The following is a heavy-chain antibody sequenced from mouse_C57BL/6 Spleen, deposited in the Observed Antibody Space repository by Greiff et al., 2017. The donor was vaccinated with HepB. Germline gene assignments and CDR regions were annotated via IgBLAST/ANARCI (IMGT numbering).Heavy chain of an antibody. Sequence: EVKLQESGGGLVQPGGSLSLSCAASGFTFTDYYMSWVRQPPGKALEWLGFIRNKANGYTTEYSASVKGRFTISRDNSQSILYLQMNALRAEDSATYYCARYRATEYAMDYWGQGTSVTVSS. D-gene: IGHD3-1*01. V-gene: IGHV7-3*01. J-gene: IGHJ4*01. CDR3: ARYRATEYAMDY. CDR2: IRNKANGYTT. CDR1: GFTFTDYY.